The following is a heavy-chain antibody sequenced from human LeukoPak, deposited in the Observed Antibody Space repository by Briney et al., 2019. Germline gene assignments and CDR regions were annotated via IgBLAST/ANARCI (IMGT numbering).Heavy chain of an antibody. D-gene: IGHD5-18*01. V-gene: IGHV3-21*01. CDR1: GFTFSSYS. CDR3: ARDAGYGYDRFDY. Sequence: GGSLRLSCAASGFTFSSYSMNWVRQAPGKGLEWVSSISSSSSYIYYADSVKGRFTISGDNAKNSLYLQMNSLRAEDTAVYYCARDAGYGYDRFDYWGQGTQVTVSS. J-gene: IGHJ4*02. CDR2: ISSSSSYI.